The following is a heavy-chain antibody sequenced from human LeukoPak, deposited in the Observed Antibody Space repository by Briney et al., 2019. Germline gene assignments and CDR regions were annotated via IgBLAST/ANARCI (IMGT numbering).Heavy chain of an antibody. V-gene: IGHV3-43D*03. Sequence: GGSLRLSCVASGFTFDDYAMHWVRQAPGKGLEWVSLISWDGGSTYYADSVKGRFTISRDNSKNSLYLQMNSLRAEDTALYYCAKSSGWHYYFDYWGQGTLVTVSS. D-gene: IGHD6-19*01. CDR1: GFTFDDYA. J-gene: IGHJ4*02. CDR2: ISWDGGST. CDR3: AKSSGWHYYFDY.